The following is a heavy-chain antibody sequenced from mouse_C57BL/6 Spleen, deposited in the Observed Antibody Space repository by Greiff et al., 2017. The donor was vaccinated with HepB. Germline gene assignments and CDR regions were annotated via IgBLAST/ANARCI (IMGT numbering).Heavy chain of an antibody. J-gene: IGHJ4*01. Sequence: VQLKESGPELVKPGASVKISCKASGYSFTDYNMNWVKQSNGKSLEWIGVINPNYGTTSYNQKFKGKATLTVDQSSSTAYMQLNSLTSEDSAVYYCAQVGDYGSAMDYWGQGTSVTVSS. CDR3: AQVGDYGSAMDY. D-gene: IGHD1-1*01. CDR1: GYSFTDYN. CDR2: INPNYGTT. V-gene: IGHV1-39*01.